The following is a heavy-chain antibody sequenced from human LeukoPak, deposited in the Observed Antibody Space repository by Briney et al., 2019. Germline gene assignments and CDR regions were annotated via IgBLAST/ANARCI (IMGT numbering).Heavy chain of an antibody. CDR3: AKLIDYGGKVIDY. D-gene: IGHD4-23*01. J-gene: IGHJ4*02. CDR2: ISSSSSYI. V-gene: IGHV3-21*01. Sequence: PGGSLRLSCAASGSTFSSYSMNWVRQAPGKGLEWVSSISSSSSYIYYADSVKGRFTISRDNSKNTLYLQMNSLRAEDTAVYYCAKLIDYGGKVIDYWGQGTLVTVSS. CDR1: GSTFSSYS.